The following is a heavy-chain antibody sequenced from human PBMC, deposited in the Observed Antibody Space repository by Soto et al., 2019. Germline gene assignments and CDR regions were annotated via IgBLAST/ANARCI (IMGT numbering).Heavy chain of an antibody. D-gene: IGHD3-10*01. CDR1: VGSISSGGYY. CDR3: ARESRSYYGSGSRFDP. Sequence: TLSLTCTVSVGSISSGGYYWSWIRHHPGKGLEWIGYIYYSGSTYYNPSLKSRVTISVDTSKNQFSLKLSSVTAADTAVYYCARESRSYYGSGSRFDPWGQGTLVTVSS. CDR2: IYYSGST. J-gene: IGHJ5*02. V-gene: IGHV4-31*03.